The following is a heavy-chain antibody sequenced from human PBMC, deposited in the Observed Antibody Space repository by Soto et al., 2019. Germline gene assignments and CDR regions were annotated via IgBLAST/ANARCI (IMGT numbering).Heavy chain of an antibody. D-gene: IGHD6-6*01. CDR3: ARMEGIAARPDYFDY. J-gene: IGHJ4*02. Sequence: GGSLRLSCAASGFTVSSNYMSWVRQAPGKGLEWVSVIYSGGSTYYADSVKGRFTISRDNSKNTLYLQINSLRAEDTAVYYCARMEGIAARPDYFDYWGQGTLVTVSS. CDR1: GFTVSSNY. CDR2: IYSGGST. V-gene: IGHV3-53*01.